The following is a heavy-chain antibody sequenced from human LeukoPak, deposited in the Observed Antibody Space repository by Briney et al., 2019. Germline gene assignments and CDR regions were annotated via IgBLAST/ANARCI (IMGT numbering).Heavy chain of an antibody. D-gene: IGHD2-15*01. CDR1: GYTFTSDG. CDR3: ARDPNIEVVGGDAFDI. CDR2: ISAFNGNT. V-gene: IGHV1-18*01. J-gene: IGHJ3*02. Sequence: ASVKVSCKASGYTFTSDGVSWVRQAPGPGREWMGWISAFNGNTNYAQKLQGRVTMTTDTSTSTAYMELRSLRSDDTAVYYCARDPNIEVVGGDAFDIWGQGTMVTVSS.